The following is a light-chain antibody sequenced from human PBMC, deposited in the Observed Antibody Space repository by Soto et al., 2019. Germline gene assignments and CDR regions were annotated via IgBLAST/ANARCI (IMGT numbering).Light chain of an antibody. V-gene: IGLV1-40*01. Sequence: QSVLTQPPSVSGAPGQRVTIACTGIGSNLGTAFDVHWYRQFPGRAPKLLLSGTSHRPSGVPDRFSGSRSGTSASLAITGLQADYEADYYCQTSHSGLIGLIFGTGTKLTVL. J-gene: IGLJ1*01. CDR3: QTSHSGLIGLI. CDR1: GSNLGTAFD. CDR2: GTS.